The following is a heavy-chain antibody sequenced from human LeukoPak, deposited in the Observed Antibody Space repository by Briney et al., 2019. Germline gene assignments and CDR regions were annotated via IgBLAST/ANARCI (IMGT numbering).Heavy chain of an antibody. D-gene: IGHD5-18*01. CDR2: IRYDGSKK. J-gene: IGHJ4*02. V-gene: IGHV3-30*02. CDR1: GFTFSSYG. CDR3: AKVGYSYGNFDY. Sequence: PGGSLRLSCAASGFTFSSYGMHWVRQAPGKGLEWVAFIRYDGSKKYYADSVKGRFTISRDNSKNTLYLQMNSLRAEDTAVYYCAKVGYSYGNFDYWGQGTLVTVSS.